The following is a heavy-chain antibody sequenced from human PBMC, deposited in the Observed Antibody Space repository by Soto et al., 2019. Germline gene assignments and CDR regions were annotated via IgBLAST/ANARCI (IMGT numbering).Heavy chain of an antibody. D-gene: IGHD6-13*01. V-gene: IGHV1-69*13. J-gene: IGHJ4*02. CDR1: GGTFSSYR. Sequence: GASVKVSCKASGGTFSSYRFNWVRQARGQGLEWLGGIVPIYRTADYAQKFQGRVTITADESTRTVYMELSSLKSQDTALYYCARDSGAKLSSSWGQGTLVNVSS. CDR2: IVPIYRTA. CDR3: ARDSGAKLSSS.